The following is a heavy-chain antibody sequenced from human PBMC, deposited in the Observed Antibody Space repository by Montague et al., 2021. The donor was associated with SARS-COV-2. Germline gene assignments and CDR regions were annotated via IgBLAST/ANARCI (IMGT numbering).Heavy chain of an antibody. CDR1: GGSFSGYY. D-gene: IGHD2-2*01. Sequence: SETLSLTCAVYGGSFSGYYWSWIRQPPGKGLEWIGEINHSGSTKYKSSLKSGVAISADTSKKQFSLKMSSVTAADTAVYYCAREKRHFCSSTSCYDNYYYSYGMDVWGQGTTVTVSS. V-gene: IGHV4-34*01. J-gene: IGHJ6*02. CDR3: AREKRHFCSSTSCYDNYYYSYGMDV. CDR2: INHSGST.